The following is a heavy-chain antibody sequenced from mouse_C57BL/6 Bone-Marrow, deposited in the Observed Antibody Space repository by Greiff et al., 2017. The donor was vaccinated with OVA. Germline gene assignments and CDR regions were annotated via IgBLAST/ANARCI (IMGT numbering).Heavy chain of an antibody. CDR2: IYPGGGYT. V-gene: IGHV1-63*01. J-gene: IGHJ2*01. CDR1: GYTFTNYW. D-gene: IGHD2-3*01. Sequence: VKLQQSGAELVRPGTSVKMSCKASGYTFTNYWIGWAKQRPGHGLEWIGDIYPGGGYTNYNEKFKGKATLTADKSSSTAYMQFSSLTSEDSAIYYCARSDDGYFLCDYWGQGTTLTVSS. CDR3: ARSDDGYFLCDY.